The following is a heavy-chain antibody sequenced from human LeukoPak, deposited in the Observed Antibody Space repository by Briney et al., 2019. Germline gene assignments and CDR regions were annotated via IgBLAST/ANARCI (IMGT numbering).Heavy chain of an antibody. CDR2: ISAYNGNT. CDR3: AREEIYSSGWYCYMDV. D-gene: IGHD6-19*01. V-gene: IGHV1-18*01. J-gene: IGHJ6*03. Sequence: AASVKVSCKASGYTFTSYGISWLRQAPGQGLEWMGWISAYNGNTNYAQKLQGRVTMTTDTSTSTAYMELRSLRSDDTAVYYCAREEIYSSGWYCYMDVWGKGTTVTVSS. CDR1: GYTFTSYG.